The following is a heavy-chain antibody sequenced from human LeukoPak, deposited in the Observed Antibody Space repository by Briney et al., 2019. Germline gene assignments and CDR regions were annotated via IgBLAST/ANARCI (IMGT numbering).Heavy chain of an antibody. CDR3: GRAYRRFGESLFINYYYYYMDV. CDR2: IYYSGST. J-gene: IGHJ6*03. V-gene: IGHV4-59*12. Sequence: PSETLSLTCTVSGGSISSYYWSWIRQPPGKGLEWIGYIYYSGSTNYNPSLKSRVTISVDTSKNQFSLKVSSVTAADTAVYYCGRAYRRFGESLFINYYYYYMDVWGKGTTVTISS. D-gene: IGHD3-10*01. CDR1: GGSISSYY.